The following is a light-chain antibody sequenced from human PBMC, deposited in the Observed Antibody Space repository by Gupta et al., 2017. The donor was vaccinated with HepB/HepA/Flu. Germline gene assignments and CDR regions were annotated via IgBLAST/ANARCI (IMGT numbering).Light chain of an antibody. V-gene: IGKV4-1*01. Sequence: DIVTTQSPDSLAVSLGERATINCKSSQSVLYSSNNKNYLAWYQQKPGQPPKLLIYWASTRECGVPDRFTGSGSATDFTLTINSLQAEDVAVYYCQQQYSTPLTFGGGTKVE. CDR2: WAS. CDR3: QQQYSTPLT. J-gene: IGKJ4*01. CDR1: QSVLYSSNNKNY.